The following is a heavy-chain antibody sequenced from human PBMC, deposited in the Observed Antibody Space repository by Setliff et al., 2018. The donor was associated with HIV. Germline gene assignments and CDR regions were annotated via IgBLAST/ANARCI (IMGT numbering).Heavy chain of an antibody. V-gene: IGHV3-21*01. Sequence: GGSLRLSCAASGFTFSSFAMSWVRQAPGKGLEWVSSISYGSTYIYQSDSVRGRFTISRDNAKNSLYLQMNSLRAEDSAVYYCARDSRSFTMIVENQRGMDVWGKGTTVTVSS. CDR1: GFTFSSFA. CDR3: ARDSRSFTMIVENQRGMDV. CDR2: ISYGSTYI. J-gene: IGHJ6*04. D-gene: IGHD3-22*01.